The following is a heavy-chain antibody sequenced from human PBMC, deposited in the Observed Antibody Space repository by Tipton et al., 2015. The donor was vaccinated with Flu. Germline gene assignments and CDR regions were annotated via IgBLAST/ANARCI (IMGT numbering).Heavy chain of an antibody. V-gene: IGHV4-39*07. Sequence: TLSLTCTVSGASISSESYYWGWIRQPPGKGLEWIGNIYHSGSTNYNPSLKSRVTISLDKSKNQFSLNLSSVTAADTAVYYCARVGADTMVRGLAFDAFDLWRLGTRGAGSS. CDR2: IYHSGST. CDR1: GASISSESYY. J-gene: IGHJ3*01. CDR3: ARVGADTMVRGLAFDAFDL. D-gene: IGHD3-10*01.